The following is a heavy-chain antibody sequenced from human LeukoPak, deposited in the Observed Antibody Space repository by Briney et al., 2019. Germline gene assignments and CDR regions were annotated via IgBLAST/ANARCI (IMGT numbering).Heavy chain of an antibody. CDR2: IYYSGST. Sequence: SETLSLTCTVSGGSISSSNYYWGWIRQPPGKGLEWIGSIYYSGSTYYNPSLKSRVTISVDTSKNQFSLKLSSVTAADTAVYYCARRSIAVAGTGFDYWGQGTLVTVSS. CDR3: ARRSIAVAGTGFDY. J-gene: IGHJ4*02. V-gene: IGHV4-39*01. D-gene: IGHD6-19*01. CDR1: GGSISSSNYY.